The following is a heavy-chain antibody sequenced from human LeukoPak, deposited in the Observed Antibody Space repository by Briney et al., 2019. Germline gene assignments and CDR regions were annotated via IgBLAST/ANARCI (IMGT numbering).Heavy chain of an antibody. J-gene: IGHJ6*02. CDR3: ARDRYDIFPNYGMDV. CDR1: GGSISSYY. D-gene: IGHD3-9*01. CDR2: IYYSGST. Sequence: SETLSLTCTVSGGSISSYYWSWIRQPPGEGLEWIGYIYYSGSTNYNPSLKSRVTISVDTSKNQFSLKLSSVTAADTAVYYCARDRYDIFPNYGMDVWGQGTTVTVSS. V-gene: IGHV4-59*01.